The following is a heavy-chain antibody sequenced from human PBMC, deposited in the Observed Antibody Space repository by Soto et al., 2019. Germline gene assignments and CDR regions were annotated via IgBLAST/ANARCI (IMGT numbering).Heavy chain of an antibody. J-gene: IGHJ6*02. CDR2: IYYGGTT. V-gene: IGHV4-39*01. Sequence: QLQLQESGPGLVKPSETLSLTCSVSGGSISSSSYYWGWIRQPPGKGLGWVGSIYYGGTTYYNPSLKSRVTISVDTSKTQFSLRLSSVTAADTAVYYCSKTDYYHYGMDVWGQGTTVTVSS. CDR1: GGSISSSSYY. CDR3: SKTDYYHYGMDV.